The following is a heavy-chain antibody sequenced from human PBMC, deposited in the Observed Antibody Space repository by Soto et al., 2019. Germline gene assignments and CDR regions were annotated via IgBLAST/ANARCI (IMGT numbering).Heavy chain of an antibody. CDR3: ARGLPRIAAAGYYFDY. V-gene: IGHV4-59*01. D-gene: IGHD6-13*01. Sequence: SETLSLTCTVSGGSISSYYWSWIRQPPGKGLEWIGYIYYSGSTNYNPSLKSRVTISVDTSKNQFSLKLSSVTAADTAVYYCARGLPRIAAAGYYFDYWGQGTLVTVSS. CDR1: GGSISSYY. CDR2: IYYSGST. J-gene: IGHJ4*02.